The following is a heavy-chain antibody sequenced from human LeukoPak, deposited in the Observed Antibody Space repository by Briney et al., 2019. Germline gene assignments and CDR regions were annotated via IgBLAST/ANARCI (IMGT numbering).Heavy chain of an antibody. J-gene: IGHJ4*02. V-gene: IGHV3-74*01. D-gene: IGHD6-19*01. Sequence: GGSLRLSCAASGFTFRSDWMHWVREPPGQGPEWISRISGDGSTTTYADSVKGRFTISRDNAKNTLYLQMSSLRAEDTAIYYCARQLSGWYDADPYLGQGTLVTVSS. CDR2: ISGDGSTT. CDR3: ARQLSGWYDADPY. CDR1: GFTFRSDW.